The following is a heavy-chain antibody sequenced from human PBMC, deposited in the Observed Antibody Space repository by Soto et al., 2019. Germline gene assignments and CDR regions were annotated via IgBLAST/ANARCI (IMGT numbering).Heavy chain of an antibody. V-gene: IGHV3-13*01. CDR1: GFTFSSYD. Sequence: GGSLRLSCAASGFTFSSYDMHWVRQATGKGLEWVSAIGTAGDTYYPGSVRGRFTISRENAKNSLYLQMNSLRAGDTAVYYCARDRAEYGYDPRGTDVWGKGTTVTVSS. J-gene: IGHJ6*04. CDR3: ARDRAEYGYDPRGTDV. D-gene: IGHD5-18*01. CDR2: IGTAGDT.